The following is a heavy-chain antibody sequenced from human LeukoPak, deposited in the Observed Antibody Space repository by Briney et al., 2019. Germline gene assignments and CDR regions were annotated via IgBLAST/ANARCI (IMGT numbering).Heavy chain of an antibody. Sequence: GGSLRLSCAASGFTFSSYSMNWVRQAPGKGLEWVSSISSSSSYIYYADSVKGRFTISRDNSKNTLYLQMNSLRAKDTAVYYCARNRPAYYFDYWGQGTLVTVSS. V-gene: IGHV3-21*01. CDR1: GFTFSSYS. J-gene: IGHJ4*02. CDR3: ARNRPAYYFDY. CDR2: ISSSSSYI.